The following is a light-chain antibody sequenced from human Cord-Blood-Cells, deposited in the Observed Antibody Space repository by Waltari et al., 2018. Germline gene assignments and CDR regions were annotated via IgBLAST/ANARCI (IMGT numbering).Light chain of an antibody. CDR1: SSDVGSYNL. V-gene: IGLV2-23*01. CDR2: EGS. CDR3: CSYAGSSTVV. Sequence: QSALTQPASVSGSPGQSITLSCTGTSSDVGSYNLVSWYQQHPGKAPKLMIYEGSKRPSGVSNRFSGSKSGNTASLTISALQAEDEADYYCCSYAGSSTVVFGGGTKLTVL. J-gene: IGLJ2*01.